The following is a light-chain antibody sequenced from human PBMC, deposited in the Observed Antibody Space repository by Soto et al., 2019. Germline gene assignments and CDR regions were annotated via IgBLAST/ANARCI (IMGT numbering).Light chain of an antibody. CDR2: DAS. CDR3: LHRYNWPLT. V-gene: IGKV3-11*01. J-gene: IGKJ4*01. Sequence: EIVLTQSPATLSLSPGERATLSCRASQSVSSYLAWYQHKPGQAPRLLIYDASNRATGIPARFSGSGSGTDFTLTISRREPEDFAVYYCLHRYNWPLTFGGVTKVEIK. CDR1: QSVSSY.